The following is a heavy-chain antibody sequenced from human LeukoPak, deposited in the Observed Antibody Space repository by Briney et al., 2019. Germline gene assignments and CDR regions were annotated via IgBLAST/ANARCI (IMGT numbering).Heavy chain of an antibody. J-gene: IGHJ4*02. Sequence: GGSLRLSCAASGFTFSSYGMHWVRQAPGKGLEWVAFIRDDGSNKYYADSVKGRFTISRDNSKNTLYLQMNSLRAEDTAVYYCAKDKRGGIAAHHFDYWGQGTLVTVAS. CDR3: AKDKRGGIAAHHFDY. CDR2: IRDDGSNK. V-gene: IGHV3-30*02. CDR1: GFTFSSYG. D-gene: IGHD6-6*01.